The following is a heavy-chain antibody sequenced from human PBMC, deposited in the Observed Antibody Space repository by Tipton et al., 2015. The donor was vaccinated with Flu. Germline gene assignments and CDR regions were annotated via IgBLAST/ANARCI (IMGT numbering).Heavy chain of an antibody. CDR1: GGSFSGYY. D-gene: IGHD3-10*01. CDR3: ARIIRITMIRGLRDPYYFDY. J-gene: IGHJ4*02. CDR2: INHSGST. Sequence: LRLSCAVHGGSFSGYYWSWIRQPPGKGLEWIGEINHSGSTNYNPSLKSRVTISGDTSKNQFSLKLTYVTAADTAVYFCARIIRITMIRGLRDPYYFDYWGQGMLVTVSS. V-gene: IGHV4-34*01.